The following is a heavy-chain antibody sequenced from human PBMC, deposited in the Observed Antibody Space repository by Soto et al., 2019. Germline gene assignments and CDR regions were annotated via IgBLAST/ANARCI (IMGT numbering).Heavy chain of an antibody. J-gene: IGHJ6*02. V-gene: IGHV3-30*04. CDR2: ISYDGSNK. D-gene: IGHD6-6*01. Sequence: GGSLRLSCAASGFTFSSYAMHWVRQAPGKGLEWVAVISYDGSNKYYADSVKGRFTISRDNSKNTLYLQMNSLRAEDTAVYYCARDFPPYSSSDYYYYGMDVWGQGTTVTVSS. CDR3: ARDFPPYSSSDYYYYGMDV. CDR1: GFTFSSYA.